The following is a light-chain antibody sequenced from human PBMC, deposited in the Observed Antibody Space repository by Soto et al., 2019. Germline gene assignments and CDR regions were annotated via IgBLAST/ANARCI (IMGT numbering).Light chain of an antibody. Sequence: EIVLTQSPGTLSLSPGERATLSCRASQSVSNNYLAWYQQKPGQAPRLLIYGASTRATGIPARFSGSGSGTEFTLTISSLQPDDFATYYCQQYNSYPRTFGQGTKVDIK. J-gene: IGKJ1*01. CDR3: QQYNSYPRT. CDR2: GAS. CDR1: QSVSNNY. V-gene: IGKV3-20*01.